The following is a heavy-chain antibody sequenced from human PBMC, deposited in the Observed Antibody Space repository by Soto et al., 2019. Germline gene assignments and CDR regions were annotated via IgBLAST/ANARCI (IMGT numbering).Heavy chain of an antibody. V-gene: IGHV3-74*01. Sequence: EVQLVESWGGLVQPGGSRRLSGAASGFTFSNYWMHWVRLPPGKGLLWVSRINIGGSAANYAGSVEGRFTVSRDDAKNTMYPQMNSLRDDDTAVYYCVRGTNEWYGIDYWGQGAPGTVSS. CDR1: GFTFSNYW. J-gene: IGHJ4*02. CDR2: INIGGSAA. CDR3: VRGTNEWYGIDY. D-gene: IGHD3-3*01.